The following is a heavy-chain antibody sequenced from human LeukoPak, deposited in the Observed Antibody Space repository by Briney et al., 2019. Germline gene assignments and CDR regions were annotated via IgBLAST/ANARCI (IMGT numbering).Heavy chain of an antibody. CDR1: GFTFSSHW. CDR2: ITSDGSST. CDR3: ARTLVGASSKDPDY. Sequence: PGGSLRLSCAASGFTFSSHWMHWVRQAPGKGLVWVSRITSDGSSTSYADSVKGRFTISRDNAKNTLYLQMNSLRAEDTAVYYCARTLVGASSKDPDYWGQGTLVTVSS. J-gene: IGHJ4*02. V-gene: IGHV3-74*01. D-gene: IGHD1-26*01.